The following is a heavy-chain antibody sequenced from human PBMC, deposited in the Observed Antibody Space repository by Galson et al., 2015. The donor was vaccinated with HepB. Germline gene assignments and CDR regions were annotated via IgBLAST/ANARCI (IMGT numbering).Heavy chain of an antibody. CDR1: GGSFSGYY. Sequence: ETLSLTCAVYGGSFSGYYWSWIRQPPGKGLEWIGEINHSGSTNYNPSLKSRVTISVDTSKNQFSLKLSSVTAADTAVYYCAGNSYCSGRYCLPRYYYYGMDVWGQGTTVTVSS. D-gene: IGHD2-15*01. CDR3: AGNSYCSGRYCLPRYYYYGMDV. V-gene: IGHV4-34*01. J-gene: IGHJ6*02. CDR2: INHSGST.